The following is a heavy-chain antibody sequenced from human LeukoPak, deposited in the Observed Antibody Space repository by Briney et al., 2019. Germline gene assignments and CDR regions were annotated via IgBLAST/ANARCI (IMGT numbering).Heavy chain of an antibody. J-gene: IGHJ3*02. CDR2: IYSDGNT. CDR3: AKERFSDAFDI. CDR1: GFTVSSIY. V-gene: IGHV3-53*01. D-gene: IGHD3-10*01. Sequence: GGSLRLSCAVSGFTVSSIYMSWVRQAPGKGLEWVSFIYSDGNTYYGDSVKGRFTLSRDSSRSTLYLQMNSLTVDDTAVYYCAKERFSDAFDIWGQGTMVTVSS.